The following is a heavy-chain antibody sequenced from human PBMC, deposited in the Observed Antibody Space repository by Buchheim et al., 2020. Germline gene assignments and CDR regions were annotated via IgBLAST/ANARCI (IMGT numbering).Heavy chain of an antibody. D-gene: IGHD2-8*01. CDR3: AKDRFAYLMVYAIGDTDAFDI. Sequence: EVQLLESGGGLVQPGGSLRLSCAASGFTFSSYAMSWVRQAPGKGLEWVSAISGSGGSTYYADSVKGRFTISRDNSKNTLYLQMNSLRAEDTAVYYCAKDRFAYLMVYAIGDTDAFDIWGQGT. J-gene: IGHJ3*02. CDR2: ISGSGGST. V-gene: IGHV3-23*01. CDR1: GFTFSSYA.